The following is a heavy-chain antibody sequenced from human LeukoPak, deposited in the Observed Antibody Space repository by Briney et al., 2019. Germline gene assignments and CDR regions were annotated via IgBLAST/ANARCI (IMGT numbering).Heavy chain of an antibody. CDR1: GFSFDDYV. V-gene: IGHV3-43*02. CDR3: AKDMRFRSTSYGEFDF. CDR2: ISGDGGST. Sequence: GGSLRLSCAASGFSFDDYVLHWVRQAPGKGLEWVPLISGDGGSTIYTDSVKGRFTISRDNSKNSLYLQMNSLRTEDTALYYCAKDMRFRSTSYGEFDFWGQGTLVTVSS. J-gene: IGHJ4*02. D-gene: IGHD2-2*01.